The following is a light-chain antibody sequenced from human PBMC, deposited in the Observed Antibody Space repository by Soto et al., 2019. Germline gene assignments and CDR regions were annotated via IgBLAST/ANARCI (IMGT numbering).Light chain of an antibody. V-gene: IGLV2-23*01. CDR2: EGS. J-gene: IGLJ3*02. CDR1: SSDVGSYNL. Sequence: QSALTQSASVSGSPGQSITISCTGISSDVGSYNLVSWYQQHPGKAPKLMICEGSKRPSGVSNRFSGSKSGNTASLTISGLQAEDAADYYCCSLTNGATWVFGGGTKLTVL. CDR3: CSLTNGATWV.